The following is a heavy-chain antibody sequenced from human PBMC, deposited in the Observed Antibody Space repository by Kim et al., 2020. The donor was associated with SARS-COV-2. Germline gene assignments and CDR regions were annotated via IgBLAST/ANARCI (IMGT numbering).Heavy chain of an antibody. D-gene: IGHD5-18*01. V-gene: IGHV1-18*01. J-gene: IGHJ4*02. CDR3: ARDLGIQLWDY. Sequence: NYAQKLQGRVTMTTDTSTSTAYMELRSLRSDDTVVYYCARDLGIQLWDYWGQGTLVTVSS.